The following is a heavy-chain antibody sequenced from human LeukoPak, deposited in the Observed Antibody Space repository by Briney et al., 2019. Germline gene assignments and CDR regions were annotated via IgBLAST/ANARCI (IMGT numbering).Heavy chain of an antibody. D-gene: IGHD6-19*01. CDR3: ARARLRSSGWYRFVPHYYYYYYYMAG. CDR2: IYYTVIA. Sequence: PSETLSVTSTQPGGSISIYYWCSVRPRPGKRVWWMWHIYYTVIANSNTSLKARVTISVGTSKNQFSLKLSSVTAADTAVYYCARARLRSSGWYRFVPHYYYYYYYMAGWGKGSTVTASS. J-gene: IGHJ6*03. CDR1: GGSISIYY. V-gene: IGHV4-59*12.